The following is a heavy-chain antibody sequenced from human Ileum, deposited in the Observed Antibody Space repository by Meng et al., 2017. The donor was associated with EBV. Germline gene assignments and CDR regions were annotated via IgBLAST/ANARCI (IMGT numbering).Heavy chain of an antibody. CDR3: ARGVYGPTTRGREYFIH. V-gene: IGHV4-34*01. D-gene: IGHD2/OR15-2a*01. CDR1: GGSLNGYY. CDR2: INHSGST. J-gene: IGHJ1*01. Sequence: QGQLQQLGEGPVKPSETLSLTCGGYGGSLNGYYWTWIRQPPGKGLEWIGEINHSGSTNYNPSLKSRVIISVDTSKNQFSLNLSSVTAADTAVYYCARGVYGPTTRGREYFIHWGRGTLVTVSS.